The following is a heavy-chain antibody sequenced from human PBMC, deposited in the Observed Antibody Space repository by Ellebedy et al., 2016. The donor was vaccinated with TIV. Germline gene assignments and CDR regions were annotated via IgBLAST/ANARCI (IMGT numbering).Heavy chain of an antibody. V-gene: IGHV3-48*02. Sequence: GGSLRLXXAASGFTFSSHNMNWVRQAPGKGLEWVSYISSVLTIYYADSVKGRFTISRDNAKNSLYLQLNSLRDEDTAVYYCARDSPGWSAFDIWGQGTMVTVSS. CDR3: ARDSPGWSAFDI. CDR2: ISSVLTI. D-gene: IGHD3-9*01. CDR1: GFTFSSHN. J-gene: IGHJ3*02.